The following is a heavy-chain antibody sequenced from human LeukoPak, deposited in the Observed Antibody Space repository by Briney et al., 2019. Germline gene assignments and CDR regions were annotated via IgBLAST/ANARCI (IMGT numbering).Heavy chain of an antibody. J-gene: IGHJ5*02. D-gene: IGHD6-19*01. Sequence: SETLSLTGTVSGGSISSYYWSWIRQPPGKGLEWIGYIYYSGSTNYNPSLKSRVTVSVGTSKNQFSLKLSSVTAADTAVYYCAGAVSSGWYLGWFDPWGQGTLVTVSS. CDR1: GGSISSYY. CDR3: AGAVSSGWYLGWFDP. CDR2: IYYSGST. V-gene: IGHV4-59*01.